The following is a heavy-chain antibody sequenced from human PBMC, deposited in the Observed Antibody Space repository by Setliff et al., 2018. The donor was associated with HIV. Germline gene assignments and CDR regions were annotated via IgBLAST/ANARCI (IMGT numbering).Heavy chain of an antibody. V-gene: IGHV4-34*01. CDR1: GGSFSGYY. CDR2: IIHTGST. Sequence: KPSETLSLTCAVYGGSFSGYYWSWIRQPPGKGLEWIGEIIHTGSTNYNPSLKSRVTISVDTSKNQFSLRLSSVAAADTAVYYCARGRSCSSRSCYLVYYYYYGMDVWGHGSTVTVSS. J-gene: IGHJ6*02. D-gene: IGHD2-2*01. CDR3: ARGRSCSSRSCYLVYYYYYGMDV.